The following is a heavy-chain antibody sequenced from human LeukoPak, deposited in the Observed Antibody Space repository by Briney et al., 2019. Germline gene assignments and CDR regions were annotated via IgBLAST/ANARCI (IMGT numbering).Heavy chain of an antibody. D-gene: IGHD4-23*01. CDR3: AKLLGTTVVTH. V-gene: IGHV4-59*01. CDR1: GGSISSYY. J-gene: IGHJ4*02. CDR2: IYYSGNT. Sequence: PSETLSLTCTVSGGSISSYYWGWIRQPPGKGLEWIGYIYYSGNTNYNPSLKSRVTISVDTSKNQFTLKLNSVTAADTAVYYCAKLLGTTVVTHWGQGTLVTVSS.